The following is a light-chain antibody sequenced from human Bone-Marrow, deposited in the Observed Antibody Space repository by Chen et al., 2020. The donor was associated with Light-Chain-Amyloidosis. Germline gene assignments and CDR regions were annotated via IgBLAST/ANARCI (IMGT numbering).Light chain of an antibody. CDR3: QVWDRSSDRPV. CDR2: DDN. J-gene: IGLJ3*02. Sequence: SYVLTQPSSVSVAPGLPATIARGGNTIGSTTVHWYQQTPGQPPLRVVYDDNDRPSGIPERLSGSNSGNTATLTISRVEAGDEADYYCQVWDRSSDRPVFGGGTKLTVL. CDR1: TIGSTT. V-gene: IGLV3-21*02.